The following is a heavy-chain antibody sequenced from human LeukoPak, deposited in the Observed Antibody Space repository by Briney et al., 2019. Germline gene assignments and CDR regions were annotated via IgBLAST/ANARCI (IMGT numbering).Heavy chain of an antibody. CDR1: GGSISSGDYY. CDR2: IYYSGST. J-gene: IGHJ3*02. CDR3: ARTLRAAEAFDI. V-gene: IGHV4-30-4*01. Sequence: SETLSLTCTVSGGSISSGDYYWSWIRQPPGKGLEWIGYIYYSGSTYYNPSLKSRVTISVDTSKNQFSLKLSSVTAADTAVYYCARTLRAAEAFDIWGQGTTVTVSS. D-gene: IGHD2/OR15-2a*01.